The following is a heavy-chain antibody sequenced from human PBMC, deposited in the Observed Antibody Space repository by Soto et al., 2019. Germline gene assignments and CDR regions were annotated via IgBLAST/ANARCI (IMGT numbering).Heavy chain of an antibody. J-gene: IGHJ6*03. V-gene: IGHV4-59*08. CDR1: GGSISSYY. CDR2: IYYSGST. CDR3: ARYKGRVYDFWSGYYTFDYYYYMDV. Sequence: SETLSLTCTVSGGSISSYYWSWIRQPPGKGLEWIGYIYYSGSTNYNPSLKSRVTISVDTSKNQFSLKLSSVTAADTAVYYCARYKGRVYDFWSGYYTFDYYYYMDVWGKGTTVTVSS. D-gene: IGHD3-3*01.